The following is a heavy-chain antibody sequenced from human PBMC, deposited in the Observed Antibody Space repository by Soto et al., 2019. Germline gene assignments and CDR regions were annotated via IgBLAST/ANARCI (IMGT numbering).Heavy chain of an antibody. V-gene: IGHV4-61*01. D-gene: IGHD3-9*01. Sequence: SETLSLTCTVSGGSVSSGSYYWSWIRQPPGKGLEWIGYIYHSGSTNYNPSLKSRVTISVDTSKNQFSLKLSSVTAADTAVYYCARIYYDSVFDWLSLRGWFDPWGQGILVTVSS. CDR1: GGSVSSGSYY. J-gene: IGHJ5*02. CDR2: IYHSGST. CDR3: ARIYYDSVFDWLSLRGWFDP.